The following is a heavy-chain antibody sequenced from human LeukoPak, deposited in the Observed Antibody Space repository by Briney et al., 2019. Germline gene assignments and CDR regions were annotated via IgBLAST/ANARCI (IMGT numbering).Heavy chain of an antibody. CDR2: ISGSGGST. CDR1: GFTFSDYA. J-gene: IGHJ4*02. CDR3: AKSVESAVTTNPYFDY. D-gene: IGHD4-17*01. V-gene: IGHV3-23*01. Sequence: GGSLRLSCAASGFTFSDYAMSWVRQAPGKGLKWVSVISGSGGSTYNADSVKGRFTISRDNSKNTLYLQMNSLRAEDTAVYYCAKSVESAVTTNPYFDYWAREPWSPSPQ.